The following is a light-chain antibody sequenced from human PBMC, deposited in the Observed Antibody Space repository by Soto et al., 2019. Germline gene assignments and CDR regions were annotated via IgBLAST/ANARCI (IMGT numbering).Light chain of an antibody. CDR1: KSVTNNQ. J-gene: IGKJ2*01. CDR3: QQYGNSPYT. CDR2: GVS. Sequence: EIVLTQSPATLSLSLGERATLSCRASKSVTNNQLVGYQQRGGQPPRLLIYGVSKRAAGIPDRFSGSGSGTAFPLTINLLEPEDFALYYWQQYGNSPYTFGQGTKLEIK. V-gene: IGKV3-20*01.